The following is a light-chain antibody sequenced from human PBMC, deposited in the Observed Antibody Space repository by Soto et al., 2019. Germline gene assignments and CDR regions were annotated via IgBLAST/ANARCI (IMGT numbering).Light chain of an antibody. V-gene: IGLV2-14*01. J-gene: IGLJ2*01. CDR1: SSDVGGYNY. Sequence: QSALTQPAAVSGSPGQTITISCTGTSSDVGGYNYVSWYQQHPGKAPKLMIYDVSNRPSGVSNRFSGSKSGNTASLTISGFQAEDETDYYCSSYTSSSTLVVFCGGTKLTVL. CDR3: SSYTSSSTLVV. CDR2: DVS.